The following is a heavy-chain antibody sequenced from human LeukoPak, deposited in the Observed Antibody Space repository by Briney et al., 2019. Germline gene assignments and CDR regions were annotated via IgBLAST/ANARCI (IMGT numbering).Heavy chain of an antibody. D-gene: IGHD3-3*01. CDR2: ISAYNGDT. V-gene: IGHV1-18*01. J-gene: IGHJ6*02. Sequence: ASVKVSCKASGYTFTNYGITWVRQAPGQGLEWMGWISAYNGDTNYAQRFQGRITTTTDTSTTTAYMELRSLRSDDTAVYYCATLGDVLRLFPQISLDGMDVWGQGTTVTVSS. CDR1: GYTFTNYG. CDR3: ATLGDVLRLFPQISLDGMDV.